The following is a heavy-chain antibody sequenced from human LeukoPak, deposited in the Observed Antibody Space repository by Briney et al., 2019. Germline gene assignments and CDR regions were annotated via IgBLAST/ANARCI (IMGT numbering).Heavy chain of an antibody. D-gene: IGHD4-17*01. Sequence: GGSLRLSCVASGFNFSDYYVSWIRLTPGKGLEWVSYISSRSITIYYVDPVKGRFTISRDDAKNSLSLQMNNLRAEDTALYYCVRGRDYVGVAASLGLWGRGTLVTVS. CDR1: GFNFSDYY. J-gene: IGHJ4*02. CDR3: VRGRDYVGVAASLGL. CDR2: ISSRSITI. V-gene: IGHV3-11*01.